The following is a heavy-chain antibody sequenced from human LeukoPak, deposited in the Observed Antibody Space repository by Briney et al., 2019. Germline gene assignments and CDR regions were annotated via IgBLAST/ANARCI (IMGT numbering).Heavy chain of an antibody. V-gene: IGHV3-48*04. Sequence: GGSLRLSCAASGFTFSSYSMTWVRQAPGKGLEWVSYISSSSSTIYYADSVKGRFTISRDNAKNSLYLQMNSLRAEDTALYYCAKEWGGFDYWGQGTLVTVSS. D-gene: IGHD3-16*01. J-gene: IGHJ4*02. CDR2: ISSSSSTI. CDR1: GFTFSSYS. CDR3: AKEWGGFDY.